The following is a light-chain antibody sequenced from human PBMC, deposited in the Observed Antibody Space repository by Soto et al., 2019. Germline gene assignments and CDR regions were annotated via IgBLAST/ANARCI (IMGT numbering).Light chain of an antibody. Sequence: DIQMTQSPSSLSASVGDRVTITCRASQGITDYLAWYQQKPGQVPNLLIYAASTLQSGVPSRFSGSGSGTDFTLPIAGLQPEDVATYYCQSYNSAPWTFGQGIKVEIK. CDR1: QGITDY. J-gene: IGKJ1*01. V-gene: IGKV1-27*01. CDR2: AAS. CDR3: QSYNSAPWT.